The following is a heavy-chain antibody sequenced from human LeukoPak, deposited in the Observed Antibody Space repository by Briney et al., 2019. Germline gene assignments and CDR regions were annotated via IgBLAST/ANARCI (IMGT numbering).Heavy chain of an antibody. CDR3: ARDGVNWGIDL. D-gene: IGHD7-27*01. CDR1: GLTFRLYG. CDR2: ILNDGSNQ. Sequence: PGGSLRLSCAASGLTFRLYGMRWVRQAPGKGLEWVAVILNDGSNQYYADSVKGRFTVSRDNSKNTVFLQVNSLRADDTAVYYCARDGVNWGIDLWGQGTLVIVSS. V-gene: IGHV3-33*01. J-gene: IGHJ5*02.